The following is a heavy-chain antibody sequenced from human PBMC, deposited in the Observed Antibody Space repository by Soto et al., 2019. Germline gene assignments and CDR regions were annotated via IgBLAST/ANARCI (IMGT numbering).Heavy chain of an antibody. J-gene: IGHJ4*02. V-gene: IGHV3-30*15. D-gene: IGHD3-16*02. CDR1: GFTFTSYA. Sequence: QVQLVESGGSVVQPGRSLRLSCEASGFTFTSYAMHWVRQAPGKGLEWVAVISYDGINEYYADSVKGRFTISRDNSKNTLFVQMSSLRVEDTAVYYCARDRLRLGELSLIGYFDYWGQGPLVTVSS. CDR2: ISYDGINE. CDR3: ARDRLRLGELSLIGYFDY.